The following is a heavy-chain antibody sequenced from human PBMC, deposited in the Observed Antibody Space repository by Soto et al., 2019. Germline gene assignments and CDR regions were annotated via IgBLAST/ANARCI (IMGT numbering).Heavy chain of an antibody. CDR1: GGSFSGYY. CDR2: INDGGST. D-gene: IGHD2-8*01. V-gene: IGHV4-34*02. J-gene: IGHJ4*02. Sequence: QVQLQQWGARLLKPSETLSLTCGVSGGSFSGYYWTWIHQPPGKGLEWIGAINDGGSTNYNPSLKSRVTMSVDTSKNQFSLKLDSVTAADTAVYYCARGPKKLIYWSQGTLVTVSS. CDR3: ARGPKKLIY.